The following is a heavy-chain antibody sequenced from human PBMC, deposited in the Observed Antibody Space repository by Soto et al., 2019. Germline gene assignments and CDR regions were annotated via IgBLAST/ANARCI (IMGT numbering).Heavy chain of an antibody. D-gene: IGHD6-13*01. CDR1: GFTFSSYW. J-gene: IGHJ6*02. CDR3: ASVIRAAGERRDV. Sequence: EVQLVESGGGLVQPGGSLRLSCAASGFTFSSYWMSWVRQAPGKGLEWVANIKQDGSEKYYVDSVKGRFTISRDNAKNTLYLQMNSLRAADTAVYYCASVIRAAGERRDVWGQGTTVTVSS. CDR2: IKQDGSEK. V-gene: IGHV3-7*01.